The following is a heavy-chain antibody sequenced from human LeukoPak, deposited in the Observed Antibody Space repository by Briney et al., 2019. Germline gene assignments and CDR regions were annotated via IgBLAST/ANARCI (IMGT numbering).Heavy chain of an antibody. CDR1: GFTFSSSA. D-gene: IGHD7-27*01. CDR2: IKSKRGGRTT. CDR3: TTDLGRGKLFDY. V-gene: IGHV3-15*01. J-gene: IGHJ4*02. Sequence: GGSLRLSCAASGFTFSSSAMSWVRQAPGKGLAWVGRIKSKRGGRTTASAPPVRGRFTISSDDSKNTVSLQMNSLKTEDTAVYYCTTDLGRGKLFDYWGQGTLVTVSS.